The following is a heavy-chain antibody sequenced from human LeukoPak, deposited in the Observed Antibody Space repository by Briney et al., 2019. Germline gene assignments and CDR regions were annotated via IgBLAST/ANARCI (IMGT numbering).Heavy chain of an antibody. CDR3: AKVWRSDIVVVPAAIGEW. J-gene: IGHJ4*02. CDR2: ISGSGGST. D-gene: IGHD2-2*02. Sequence: PGGSLRLSCAASGFTFSSYAMSWVRQAPGKGLEWVSAISGSGGSTYYADSVKGRFTISRDNSKNTLYLQMTSLRAEDTAVYYCAKVWRSDIVVVPAAIGEWGGQGTLVTVSS. V-gene: IGHV3-23*01. CDR1: GFTFSSYA.